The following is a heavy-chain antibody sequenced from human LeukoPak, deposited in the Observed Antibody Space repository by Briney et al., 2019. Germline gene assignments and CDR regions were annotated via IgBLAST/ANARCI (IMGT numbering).Heavy chain of an antibody. CDR1: GGSISNYY. V-gene: IGHV4-59*01. CDR2: IYYSGST. CDR3: ARDMYSSGWYSGSDY. J-gene: IGHJ4*02. Sequence: SETLSLTCTVSGGSISNYYWSWIRQPPGKGLEWIGYIYYSGSTNYNPSLKSRVTISVDTSKNQFSLKLSSVTAADTAVYYCARDMYSSGWYSGSDYWGQGTLVTVSS. D-gene: IGHD6-19*01.